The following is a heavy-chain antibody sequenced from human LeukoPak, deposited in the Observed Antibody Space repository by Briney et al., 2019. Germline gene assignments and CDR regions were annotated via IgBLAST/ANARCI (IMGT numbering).Heavy chain of an antibody. CDR2: IYHSGST. Sequence: PSETLSLTCAVSGYSISSGYYWGWIRQPPGKGLEWIGSIYHSGSTYYNPSLKSRVTISVDTSKNQFSLKLSSVTAADTAVYYCARVASIPIVVVPAAIEFDPRGKGTLVTVSS. D-gene: IGHD2-2*01. CDR1: GYSISSGYY. J-gene: IGHJ5*02. CDR3: ARVASIPIVVVPAAIEFDP. V-gene: IGHV4-38-2*01.